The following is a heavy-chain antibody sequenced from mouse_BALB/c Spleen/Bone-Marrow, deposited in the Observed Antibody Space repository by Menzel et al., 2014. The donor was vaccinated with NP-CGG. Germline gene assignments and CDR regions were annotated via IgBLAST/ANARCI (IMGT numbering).Heavy chain of an antibody. V-gene: IGHV3-6*02. CDR2: ISYDGSN. CDR3: ARDNLDY. CDR1: GYSITSGYY. J-gene: IGHJ2*01. Sequence: EVQVVESGPGLVKPSQSLSLTCSVTGYSITSGYYWNWIRQFPGNKLEWMGYISYDGSNNYNPSLKNRISITRDTSKNQFFLKLNSVTTEATATYYCARDNLDYWGQGTTLTVSS.